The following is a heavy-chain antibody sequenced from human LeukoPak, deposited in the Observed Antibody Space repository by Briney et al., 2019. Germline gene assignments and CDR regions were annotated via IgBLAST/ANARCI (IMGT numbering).Heavy chain of an antibody. D-gene: IGHD3-10*01. CDR3: ASADTPLLWFGELFGY. CDR2: IIPIFGTA. CDR1: GGTFSSYA. V-gene: IGHV1-69*06. Sequence: ASVKVSCKASGGTFSSYAISWVRQAPGQGLEWMGGIIPIFGTANYAQKFQGRVTITADKSTSTAYMELSSLRSEDTAVYYCASADTPLLWFGELFGYWGQGTLVTVSS. J-gene: IGHJ4*02.